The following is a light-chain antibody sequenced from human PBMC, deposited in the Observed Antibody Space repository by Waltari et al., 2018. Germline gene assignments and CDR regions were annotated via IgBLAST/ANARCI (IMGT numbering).Light chain of an antibody. CDR1: QIISTW. Sequence: DTQLTQSPSTLSASVGDRVTITCRASQIISTWLAWYQQKPGKAPKLLIYKASSLESGVPSRFSGSGSGTEFTLTISSLQPDDFATYYCQQYNDVSSLTFGGGTKVEIE. CDR3: QQYNDVSSLT. V-gene: IGKV1-5*03. J-gene: IGKJ4*01. CDR2: KAS.